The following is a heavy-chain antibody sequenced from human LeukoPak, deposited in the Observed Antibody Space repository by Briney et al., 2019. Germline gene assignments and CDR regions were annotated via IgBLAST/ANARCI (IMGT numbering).Heavy chain of an antibody. J-gene: IGHJ5*02. D-gene: IGHD2-2*01. CDR3: ARDPRWLTPDCTSTSCYENYFDP. CDR2: IYHSGRA. Sequence: PSETLSLTCGVSGYSISSGYQWAWFRQFPGKGLEGIGSIYHSGRAHYNTSLNSRVAVSVETAKNQFSLTMYSVTAADTAVYYCARDPRWLTPDCTSTSCYENYFDPWGQGTLVTVSS. CDR1: GYSISSGYQ. V-gene: IGHV4-38-2*02.